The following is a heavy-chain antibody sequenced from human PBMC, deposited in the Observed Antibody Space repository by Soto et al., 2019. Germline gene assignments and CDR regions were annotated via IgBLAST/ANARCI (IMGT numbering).Heavy chain of an antibody. V-gene: IGHV4-31*03. CDR2: IYYSGST. CDR1: GGSISSGGYY. CDR3: ARDRSIAVAGKGDYYYYGMDV. J-gene: IGHJ6*02. D-gene: IGHD6-19*01. Sequence: SETLSLTCTVSGGSISSGGYYWSWIRQHPGKGLEWIGYIYYSGSTYYNPSLKSRVTISVDTSKNQFSLKLSSVTVADTAVYYCARDRSIAVAGKGDYYYYGMDVWGQGTTVTVSS.